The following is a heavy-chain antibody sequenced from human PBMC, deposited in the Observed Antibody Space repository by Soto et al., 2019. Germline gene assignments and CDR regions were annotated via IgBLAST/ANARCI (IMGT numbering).Heavy chain of an antibody. CDR1: GGSISSGDFS. D-gene: IGHD2-15*01. Sequence: PSETLSLTCAVSGGSISSGDFSWSWVRRPPXKGLEWIGYIYYSGSTYYNPSLQSRVTISVDRSNNQFSLRLRCVTAADTAVYYCARGRGETIGGPRQKYNNYSLMDVGDQGTTLTV. CDR3: ARGRGETIGGPRQKYNNYSLMDV. J-gene: IGHJ6*02. V-gene: IGHV4-30-2*01. CDR2: IYYSGST.